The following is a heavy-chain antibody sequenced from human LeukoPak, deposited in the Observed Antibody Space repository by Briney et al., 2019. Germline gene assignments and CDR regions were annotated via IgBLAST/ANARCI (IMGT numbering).Heavy chain of an antibody. CDR2: ISYDGSNK. CDR1: GFTFSIYT. J-gene: IGHJ4*02. Sequence: RGSLRLSCAAPGFTFSIYTMRWVREAPGKGLEWVAGISYDGSNKYYADSVKGRFTISRDNSKNTLYLQMNSLRAEDTAVYYCARDPPHWGQGTLVTVSS. V-gene: IGHV3-30-3*01. CDR3: ARDPPH.